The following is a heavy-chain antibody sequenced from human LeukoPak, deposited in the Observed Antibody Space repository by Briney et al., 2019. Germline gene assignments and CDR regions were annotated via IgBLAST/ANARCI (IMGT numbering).Heavy chain of an antibody. J-gene: IGHJ4*02. CDR1: GFIFSSYA. V-gene: IGHV3-33*01. CDR3: ARGLGYSYGYGIDY. Sequence: GGSLRLSCAASGFIFSSYAMHWVRQAPGNGPEWVAIIWFDGSNTYYAESVEGRFTISRDNSKNTLYLQMNSLRAEDTAVYSCARGLGYSYGYGIDYWGQGTLVIASS. CDR2: IWFDGSNT. D-gene: IGHD5-18*01.